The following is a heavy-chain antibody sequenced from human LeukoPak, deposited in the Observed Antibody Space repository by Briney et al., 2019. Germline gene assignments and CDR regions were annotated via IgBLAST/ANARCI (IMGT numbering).Heavy chain of an antibody. CDR2: ISSSGSTT. D-gene: IGHD6-19*01. Sequence: GGSLRLSCAASGFTFSSYEMNWVRQAPGKGLEWVSYISSSGSTTYYADSVKGRFTISRDNAKNSLYLQMNSLRAEDTAVYYCAREGSSGWYGGLFDYWGQGTLVTVSS. V-gene: IGHV3-48*03. CDR3: AREGSSGWYGGLFDY. J-gene: IGHJ4*02. CDR1: GFTFSSYE.